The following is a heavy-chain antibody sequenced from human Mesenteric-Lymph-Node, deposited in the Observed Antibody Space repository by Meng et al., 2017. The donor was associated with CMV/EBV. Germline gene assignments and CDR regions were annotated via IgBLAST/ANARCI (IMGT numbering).Heavy chain of an antibody. V-gene: IGHV4-39*07. J-gene: IGHJ5*02. CDR2: IYYSGST. Sequence: GSLRLSCTVSGGSISNSSYYWGWIRQPPGKGLEWIGSIYYSGSTYYNPSLKSRVTISVDTSKNQFSLKLSSVTAADTAVYYCARGRGRITIFGVVTSFGVGLRFDPWGQGTLVTVSS. D-gene: IGHD3-3*01. CDR1: GGSISNSSYY. CDR3: ARGRGRITIFGVVTSFGVGLRFDP.